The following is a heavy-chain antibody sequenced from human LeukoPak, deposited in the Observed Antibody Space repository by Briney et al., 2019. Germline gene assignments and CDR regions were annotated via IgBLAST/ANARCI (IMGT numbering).Heavy chain of an antibody. CDR1: GYTFTTYS. V-gene: IGHV7-4-1*02. D-gene: IGHD3-22*01. Sequence: ASVEVSCKASGYTFTTYSMNWVRQAPGQGLEWMGWINTNTGNPTYAQGFTGRFAFSLDTSVSTAYLQINSLRAEDTAVYFCARDLGYDSSGYYVAWGQGTLVTVSS. J-gene: IGHJ5*02. CDR3: ARDLGYDSSGYYVA. CDR2: INTNTGNP.